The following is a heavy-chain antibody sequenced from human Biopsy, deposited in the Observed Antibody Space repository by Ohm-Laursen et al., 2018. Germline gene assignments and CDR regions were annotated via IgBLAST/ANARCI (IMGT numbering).Heavy chain of an antibody. CDR1: GFTFSSHA. CDR2: INGSGGST. Sequence: SLRLSCAAPGFTFSSHAMSWVRQAPGKGLECVSVINGSGGSTYYADPVKGRFTISRDNSKNTLYLQMNSLRAEDTDMYYCARDLYDFCGGCPFDPWGQGTLVTVS. V-gene: IGHV3-23*01. CDR3: ARDLYDFCGGCPFDP. D-gene: IGHD3-3*01. J-gene: IGHJ5*02.